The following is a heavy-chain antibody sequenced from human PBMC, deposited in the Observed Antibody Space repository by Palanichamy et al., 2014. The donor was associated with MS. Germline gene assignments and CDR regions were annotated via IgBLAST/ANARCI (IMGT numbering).Heavy chain of an antibody. Sequence: EVQLVEVWGRALVRXGGVPSRLSCAATGFSFNTYWMTWVRQAPGKGLEWVANTNQDGNDKRYLDSVKGRIIVSRDNAKNSLCLQINSLRAEDTAIYYCTRDMRTSATTERFDLWGQGTMVTASS. D-gene: IGHD1-1*01. CDR1: GFSFNTYW. CDR2: TNQDGNDK. V-gene: IGHV3-7*04. CDR3: TRDMRTSATTERFDL. J-gene: IGHJ3*01.